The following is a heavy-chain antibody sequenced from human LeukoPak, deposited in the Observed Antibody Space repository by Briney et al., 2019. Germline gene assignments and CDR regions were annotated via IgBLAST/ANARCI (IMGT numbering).Heavy chain of an antibody. CDR2: IYYSGST. CDR3: ARVGSSSWRTHDY. V-gene: IGHV4-39*07. J-gene: IGHJ4*02. D-gene: IGHD6-6*01. CDR1: GGSISSSSYY. Sequence: SETLSLTCTVSGGSISSSSYYWGWIRQPPGKGLEWIGSIYYSGSTYYNPSLKSRVTISVDTSKNQFSLKLSSVTAADTAVYYCARVGSSSWRTHDYWGQGTLVTVSS.